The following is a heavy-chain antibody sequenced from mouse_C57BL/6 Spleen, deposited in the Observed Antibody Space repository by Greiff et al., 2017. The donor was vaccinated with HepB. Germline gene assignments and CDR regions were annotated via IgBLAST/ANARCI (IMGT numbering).Heavy chain of an antibody. CDR2: IYPSDSET. D-gene: IGHD2-3*01. CDR3: AREGVDGYPYYFDY. J-gene: IGHJ2*01. V-gene: IGHV1-61*01. Sequence: VQLQQPGAELVRPGSSVKLSCKASGYTFTSYWMDWVKQRPGQGLEWIGNIYPSDSETHYNQKFKDKATLTVAKSSSTAYMQLSSLTSEDSAVYYCAREGVDGYPYYFDYWGQGTTLTVSS. CDR1: GYTFTSYW.